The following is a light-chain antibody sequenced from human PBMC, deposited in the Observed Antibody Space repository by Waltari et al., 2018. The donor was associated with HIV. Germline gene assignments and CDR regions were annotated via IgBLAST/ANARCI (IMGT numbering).Light chain of an antibody. CDR2: GNS. CDR3: QSYDSNLSGL. Sequence: QSELTQPPSVSAAPGQRVTISCTESSSNIPAGYDVHRSQQVPGTAPKVVIYGNSNRPSGVPDRFSGSKSGSSASLVITGLQSEDEADYYCQSYDSNLSGLFGGGTKVTVL. V-gene: IGLV1-40*01. J-gene: IGLJ2*01. CDR1: SSNIPAGYD.